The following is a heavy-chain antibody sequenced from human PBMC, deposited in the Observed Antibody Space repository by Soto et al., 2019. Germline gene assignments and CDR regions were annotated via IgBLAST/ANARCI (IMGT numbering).Heavy chain of an antibody. D-gene: IGHD6-6*01. CDR1: GFTFSSYW. Sequence: GGSLRLSCAASGFTFSSYWMSWVRQAPGKGLEWVANIKQDGSEKYYVDSVKGRFTISRDNAKNSLYLQMNSLRAEDRVVYYCARDEIYSSSSFDYWGQGTLVTVSS. V-gene: IGHV3-7*01. CDR3: ARDEIYSSSSFDY. J-gene: IGHJ4*02. CDR2: IKQDGSEK.